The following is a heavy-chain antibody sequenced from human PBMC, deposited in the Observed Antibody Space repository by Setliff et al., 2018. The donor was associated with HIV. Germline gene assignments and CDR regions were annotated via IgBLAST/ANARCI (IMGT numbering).Heavy chain of an antibody. CDR1: GYSFTTHD. CDR3: ARGSMSMVMFILVSAFDI. Sequence: VKVSCKASGYSFTTHDINWVRQSPGQGPEWMGWMNPDSGNTFYAQKFKGRVTMTRDTSTNTAYMELSSLTSDDTAVYFCARGSMSMVMFILVSAFDIWGQGTLVTVSS. J-gene: IGHJ3*02. D-gene: IGHD2-21*01. V-gene: IGHV1-8*02. CDR2: MNPDSGNT.